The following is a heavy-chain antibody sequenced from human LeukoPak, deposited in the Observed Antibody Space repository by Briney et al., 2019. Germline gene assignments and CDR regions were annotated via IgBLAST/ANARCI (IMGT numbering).Heavy chain of an antibody. CDR1: GGTFSSYA. Sequence: GASVKVSCKASGGTFSSYAISWVRQAPGQGLEWMGGIIPIFGTANYAQKFLGRVTITADESTSTAYMELSSLRSEDTAVYYCASSVDTAMVTLRFDYWGQGTLVTVSS. D-gene: IGHD5-18*01. CDR2: IIPIFGTA. J-gene: IGHJ4*02. CDR3: ASSVDTAMVTLRFDY. V-gene: IGHV1-69*13.